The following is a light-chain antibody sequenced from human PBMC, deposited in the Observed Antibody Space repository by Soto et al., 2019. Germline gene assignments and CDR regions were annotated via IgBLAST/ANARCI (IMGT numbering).Light chain of an antibody. V-gene: IGLV2-8*01. CDR3: TSYAAGKNVV. Sequence: QSVLTQPASVSGSPGQSITISCTGTSSDVGGYNYVSWYQQYPGKAPKLMIYEVNKRPSGVPNRFSGSKSGNTASLTVSGLQAEDEADYYCTSYAAGKNVVFGGGTQLTVL. J-gene: IGLJ2*01. CDR1: SSDVGGYNY. CDR2: EVN.